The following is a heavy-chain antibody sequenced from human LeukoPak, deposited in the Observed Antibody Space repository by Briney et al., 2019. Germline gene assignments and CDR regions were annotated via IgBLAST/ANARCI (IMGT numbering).Heavy chain of an antibody. CDR3: ARDSSSGWSFGGYYYYGMDV. CDR2: IYSGGST. CDR1: GFTFTSYS. J-gene: IGHJ6*02. V-gene: IGHV3-53*01. Sequence: GGSLRLSCAASGFTFTSYSMNWVRQAPGKGLEWVSVIYSGGSTYYADSVKGRFTISRDNSKNTLYLQMNSLRAEDTAVYYCARDSSSGWSFGGYYYYGMDVWGQGTTVTVSS. D-gene: IGHD6-19*01.